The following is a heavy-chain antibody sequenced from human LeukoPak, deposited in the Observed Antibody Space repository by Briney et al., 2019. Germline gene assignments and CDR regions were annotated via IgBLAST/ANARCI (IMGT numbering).Heavy chain of an antibody. CDR2: FIPIFGKA. J-gene: IGHJ4*02. D-gene: IGHD2-21*02. Sequence: GASVKVSCKASGYTFTSYGISWVRQDPGQRLEWVGGFIPIFGKAKYSQKFQGRVTITTDESTSTGYMELTSLTSEDTAIYYCAGGSSDMVTEVWGQGTLVTVSS. CDR1: GYTFTSYG. CDR3: AGGSSDMVTEV. V-gene: IGHV1-69*05.